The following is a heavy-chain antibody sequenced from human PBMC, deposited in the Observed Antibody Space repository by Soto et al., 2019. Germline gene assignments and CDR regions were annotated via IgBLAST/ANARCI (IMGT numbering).Heavy chain of an antibody. CDR1: GFTFSTYA. V-gene: IGHV3-23*01. D-gene: IGHD3-22*01. CDR3: AKAFDTRGYHYERAFDY. J-gene: IGHJ4*02. CDR2: ISGGGGRT. Sequence: EVQLLESGGGLVQPGGSLRLSCAASGFTFSTYAMSWVRQAPGQGLEWVSAISGGGGRTYYAESVKGRFTISRDNSKNTLYLQMHGLRGEDTALYYCAKAFDTRGYHYERAFDYWGQGTLVTVSS.